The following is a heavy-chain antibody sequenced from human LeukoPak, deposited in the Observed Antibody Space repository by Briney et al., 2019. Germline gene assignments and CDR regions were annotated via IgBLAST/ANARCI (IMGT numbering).Heavy chain of an antibody. V-gene: IGHV3-30*02. D-gene: IGHD3-22*01. CDR1: GFTFSSYG. CDR2: IRYDGSNK. J-gene: IGHJ4*02. CDR3: ALDILYYYDSSGYYSATDY. Sequence: GGSLRLSCAASGFTFSSYGMHWVRQAPGKGLEWVAFIRYDGSNKYYADSVKGRFTISRDNSKNTLYLQMNSLRAEDTAVYYCALDILYYYDSSGYYSATDYWGQGTLVTVSS.